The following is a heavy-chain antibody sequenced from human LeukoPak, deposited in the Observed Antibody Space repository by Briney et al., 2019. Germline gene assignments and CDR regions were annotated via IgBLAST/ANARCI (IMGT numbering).Heavy chain of an antibody. Sequence: GGSLRLSCAASGLTFSSYSMNWVRQAPGKGLEWVSSISSSSSYIYYADSVKGRFTISRDNAKNSLYLQMNSLRAEDTAVYYCASWDYGSGSYYNGDNQPIDYWGQGTLVTVSS. CDR1: GLTFSSYS. D-gene: IGHD3-10*01. CDR2: ISSSSSYI. J-gene: IGHJ4*02. CDR3: ASWDYGSGSYYNGDNQPIDY. V-gene: IGHV3-21*01.